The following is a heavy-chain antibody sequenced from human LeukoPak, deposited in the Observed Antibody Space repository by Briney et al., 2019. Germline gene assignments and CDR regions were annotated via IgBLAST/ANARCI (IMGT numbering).Heavy chain of an antibody. Sequence: PETPSLTCTVSGGSISSSNYYWGWIRQPPREGLEWIGTIYYSGSTYYNSSLKSRVTISVDTSKNHFSLKVSSVTATDTAMYYCARHGALCTGGSCARFDPWGQGTLVTVSS. J-gene: IGHJ5*02. CDR2: IYYSGST. CDR1: GGSISSSNYY. CDR3: ARHGALCTGGSCARFDP. V-gene: IGHV4-39*01. D-gene: IGHD2-15*01.